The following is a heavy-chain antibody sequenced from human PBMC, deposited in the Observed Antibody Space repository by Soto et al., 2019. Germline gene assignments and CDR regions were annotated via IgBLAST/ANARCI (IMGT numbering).Heavy chain of an antibody. CDR1: ESTFRRYS. J-gene: IGHJ4*02. V-gene: IGHV3-30*03. CDR3: ATEYGNDYWYFDY. CDR2: TSYDGKVQ. D-gene: IGHD3-16*01. Sequence: PGGSLILSCEASESTFRRYSMHWVRQAPGKGLEWVGVTSYDGKVQYYGDSVKGRFTISRDNSKNTVYLQMNSLRDEDTAIYYCATEYGNDYWYFDYWGQGTLVTVSS.